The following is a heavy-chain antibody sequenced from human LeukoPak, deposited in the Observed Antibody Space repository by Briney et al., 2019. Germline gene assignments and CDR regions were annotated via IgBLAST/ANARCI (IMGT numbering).Heavy chain of an antibody. CDR2: MNPNSGNT. J-gene: IGHJ4*02. V-gene: IGHV1-8*01. D-gene: IGHD1-26*01. Sequence: ASVKVSCKASGYTFTSYDINWVRQATGQGLEWMGWMNPNSGNTGYAQKFQGRVTMTRNTSISTAYMELSSLRSEDTAVYYCARASRVGAPREEGYWGQGTLVTVSS. CDR3: ARASRVGAPREEGY. CDR1: GYTFTSYD.